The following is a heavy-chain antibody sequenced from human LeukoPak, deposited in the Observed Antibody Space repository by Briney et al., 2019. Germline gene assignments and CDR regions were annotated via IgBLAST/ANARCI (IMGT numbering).Heavy chain of an antibody. CDR3: ASNYYDSSGYYYYYYGMDV. J-gene: IGHJ6*02. V-gene: IGHV1-8*01. CDR2: MNPNSGNT. Sequence: ASVKVSCKASGYTFTSYDINCVRQATGQGLEWMGWMNPNSGNTGYAQKFQGRVTMTRNTSISTAYMELSSLRSEDTAVYYCASNYYDSSGYYYYYYGMDVWGQGTTVTVSS. CDR1: GYTFTSYD. D-gene: IGHD3-22*01.